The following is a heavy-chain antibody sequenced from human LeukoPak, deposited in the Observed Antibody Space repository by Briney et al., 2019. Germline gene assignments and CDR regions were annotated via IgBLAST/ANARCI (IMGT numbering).Heavy chain of an antibody. V-gene: IGHV3-23*01. D-gene: IGHD2-2*01. CDR2: FSGSGYNT. J-gene: IGHJ4*02. CDR1: GFTFSSHA. Sequence: GGSLRLSCAASGFTFSSHALSWVRPAPGKGPEWVSSFSGSGYNTYYADSVKGRFTISRDNSKNTVYLQMNSLRAEDTAVYYCAKDPYGTRYFDYWGQGTLVTVSS. CDR3: AKDPYGTRYFDY.